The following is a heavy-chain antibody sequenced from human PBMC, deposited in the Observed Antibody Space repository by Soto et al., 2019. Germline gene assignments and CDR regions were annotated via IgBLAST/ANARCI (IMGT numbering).Heavy chain of an antibody. J-gene: IGHJ3*02. CDR1: GFSLSNARMG. D-gene: IGHD1-1*01. CDR3: ARIALDPPYDAFDI. CDR2: IFSNDEK. V-gene: IGHV2-26*01. Sequence: SGPTLVNPTETLTLTCTVSGFSLSNARMGVGWIRQPPGKALEWLAHIFSNDEKSYSTSLKSRLTISKDTSKSQVVLTMTNMDPVDTATYYCARIALDPPYDAFDIWGQGTMVTVSS.